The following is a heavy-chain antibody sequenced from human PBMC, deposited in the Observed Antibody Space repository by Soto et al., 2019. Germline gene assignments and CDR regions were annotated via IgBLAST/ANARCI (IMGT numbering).Heavy chain of an antibody. V-gene: IGHV3-74*01. J-gene: IGHJ4*02. CDR2: INGDGSTI. Sequence: EVQLVESGGGLVQPGGSLRLSCAASGFTFSNSWIHWVRQAPGKGLVWVSRINGDGSTINYADSVKGRFTISRDNAKNTLYLQLNILRVEDTAVYYCVNGGYSGAGVYYFDFWGQGTLVTVSS. D-gene: IGHD5-12*01. CDR1: GFTFSNSW. CDR3: VNGGYSGAGVYYFDF.